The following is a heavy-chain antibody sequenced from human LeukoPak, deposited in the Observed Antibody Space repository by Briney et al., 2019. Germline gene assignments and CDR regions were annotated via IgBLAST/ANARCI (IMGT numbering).Heavy chain of an antibody. Sequence: SETLSLTCTVSGGSIATYYWSWIRQPPGKGLEWIGYLYNTRNTYYNPSLKSRVTISVDTSKNQFSLKLSSVPAADTAVYYCARDLGAGDSPQFDPWGQGTLVTVSS. D-gene: IGHD7-27*01. CDR3: ARDLGAGDSPQFDP. V-gene: IGHV4-4*08. CDR1: GGSIATYY. J-gene: IGHJ5*02. CDR2: LYNTRNT.